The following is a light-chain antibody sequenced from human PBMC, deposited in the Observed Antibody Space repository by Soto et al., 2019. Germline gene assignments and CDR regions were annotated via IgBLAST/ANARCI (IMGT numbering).Light chain of an antibody. Sequence: QSVLTQPPSVSGAPGQRVTISCTGSSSNIGAGYDVHWYQQFPGTAPKLLIYANNNRPSGVPGRFSGSKSGTSASLAITGLQAEDEADYYCQSYDSSLSGYVFGTGTKLTV. CDR2: ANN. J-gene: IGLJ1*01. V-gene: IGLV1-40*01. CDR3: QSYDSSLSGYV. CDR1: SSNIGAGYD.